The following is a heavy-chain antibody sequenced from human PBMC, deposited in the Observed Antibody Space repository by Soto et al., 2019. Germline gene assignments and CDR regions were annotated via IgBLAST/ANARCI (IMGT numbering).Heavy chain of an antibody. CDR2: INHSGST. CDR3: ARGRGQYGSGSPFDY. Sequence: QVQLQQWGAGLLKPSETLSLTCAVYGGSFSGYYWSWIRQPPGKGLEWIGEINHSGSTNYNPSLKSRVTISVDTSKNQFSLKRSSVTAADTAVYYCARGRGQYGSGSPFDYWGQGTLVTVSS. J-gene: IGHJ4*02. CDR1: GGSFSGYY. V-gene: IGHV4-34*01. D-gene: IGHD3-10*01.